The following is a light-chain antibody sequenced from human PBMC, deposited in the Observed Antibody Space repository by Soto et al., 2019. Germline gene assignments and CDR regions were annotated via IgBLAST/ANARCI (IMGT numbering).Light chain of an antibody. CDR3: AAWADSLNVLYV. J-gene: IGLJ1*01. CDR1: RSNIGTNA. CDR2: NNN. Sequence: QSVLTQPPSASATPGQRVTISCSGSRSNIGTNAVNWYQQLPGTAPRLLIYNNNQRPSGVPDRFSGSKSGTSACLAISGLQSDDEATYFCAAWADSLNVLYVFGTGTKLTVL. V-gene: IGLV1-44*01.